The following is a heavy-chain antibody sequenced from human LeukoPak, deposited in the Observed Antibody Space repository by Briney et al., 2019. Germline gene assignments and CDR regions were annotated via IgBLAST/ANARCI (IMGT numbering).Heavy chain of an antibody. CDR2: INHSGST. J-gene: IGHJ4*02. V-gene: IGHV4-34*01. CDR3: ASYYYDSRGVGY. CDR1: GGFISSYY. Sequence: SETLSLTCTVSGGFISSYYWSWIRQPPRKGLEWIGEINHSGSTNYNPSLKSRVTISVDTSKNQFSLKLSSVTAADTAVYYCASYYYDSRGVGYWGQGTLVTVSS. D-gene: IGHD3-22*01.